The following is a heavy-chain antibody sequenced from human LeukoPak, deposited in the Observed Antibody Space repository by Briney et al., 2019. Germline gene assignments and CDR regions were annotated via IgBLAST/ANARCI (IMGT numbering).Heavy chain of an antibody. CDR2: ISSDGSNK. CDR1: TFTFSSYA. J-gene: IGHJ6*03. D-gene: IGHD2-15*01. V-gene: IGHV3-30*04. Sequence: QAGGSLRLSCAASTFTFSSYAMHWVRQAPGKGLEWVTVISSDGSNKYYADSVKGRFTISRDNAKNSLYLQMNSLRAEDTAIYYCARGGRKSRGVDIVRKKETGYYYYMDVWGKGTTVTVSS. CDR3: ARGGRKSRGVDIVRKKETGYYYYMDV.